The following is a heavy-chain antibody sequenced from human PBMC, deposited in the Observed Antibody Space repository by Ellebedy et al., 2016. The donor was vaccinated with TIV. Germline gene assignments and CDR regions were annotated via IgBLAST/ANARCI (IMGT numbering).Heavy chain of an antibody. CDR1: GITLSSSY. Sequence: GESLEISCAASGITLSSSYVSWVRQTPGKGLEWISSISGNGAYIHYSDSVKGRVTVSRANTGNSLFLQMNSLRAEDTALYYCVKDAGRGYSYGDYWGQGTLVTVSS. CDR2: ISGNGAYI. D-gene: IGHD5-18*01. CDR3: VKDAGRGYSYGDY. J-gene: IGHJ4*02. V-gene: IGHV3-21*01.